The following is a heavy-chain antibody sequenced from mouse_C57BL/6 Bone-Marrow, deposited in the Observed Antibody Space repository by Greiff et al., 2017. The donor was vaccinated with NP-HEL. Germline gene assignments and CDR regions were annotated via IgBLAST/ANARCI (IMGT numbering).Heavy chain of an antibody. CDR1: GYSFTSYY. CDR3: ALRGFITTVVARYFDV. D-gene: IGHD1-1*01. Sequence: QVQLQQSGPELVKPGASVKISCKASGYSFTSYYIHWVKQRPGQGLEWIGWIYPGSGNTKYNEKFKGKATLTADTSSSTAYMQLSSLTSEDSAVYYCALRGFITTVVARYFDVWGTGTTVTVSS. CDR2: IYPGSGNT. V-gene: IGHV1-66*01. J-gene: IGHJ1*03.